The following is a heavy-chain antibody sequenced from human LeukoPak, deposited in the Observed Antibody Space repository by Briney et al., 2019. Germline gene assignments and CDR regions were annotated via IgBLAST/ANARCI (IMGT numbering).Heavy chain of an antibody. J-gene: IGHJ6*03. CDR3: ARDLSAGSGSYYMDV. CDR2: IIPIFGTA. CDR1: GGTFSSYA. Sequence: EASVKVSCKASGGTFSSYAISWVRQAPGQGLEWMGGIIPIFGTANYAQKLQGRVTMTTDTSTSTAYMELRSLRSDDTAVYYCARDLSAGSGSYYMDVWGKGTTVTISS. D-gene: IGHD3-10*01. V-gene: IGHV1-69*05.